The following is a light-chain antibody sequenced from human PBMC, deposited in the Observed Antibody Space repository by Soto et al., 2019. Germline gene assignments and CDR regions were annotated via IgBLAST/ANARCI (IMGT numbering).Light chain of an antibody. J-gene: IGKJ1*01. CDR2: GAS. CDR1: QYVSSS. CDR3: QQYKDWPTT. Sequence: EIVMTQSPATLSVSPGERATLSCRASQYVSSSVAWYQQKPGQAPRLLIYGASTRATGIPARFSGSGSGTEFILTISSLQSEDFAVYHCQQYKDWPTTFGQGTKVDIK. V-gene: IGKV3-15*01.